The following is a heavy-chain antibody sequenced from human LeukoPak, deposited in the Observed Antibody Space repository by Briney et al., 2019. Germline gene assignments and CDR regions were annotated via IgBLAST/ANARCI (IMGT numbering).Heavy chain of an antibody. D-gene: IGHD3-10*01. Sequence: SETLSLTCTVSGGSISSYYWSWIRQPPGKGLEWIGSIYHSGGTYYNPSLKSRVTISVDTSKNQFSLRLSSVTAADTAVYYCARYGSGSYLLDYWGQGTLVTVSS. CDR3: ARYGSGSYLLDY. CDR1: GGSISSYY. CDR2: IYHSGGT. J-gene: IGHJ4*02. V-gene: IGHV4-59*08.